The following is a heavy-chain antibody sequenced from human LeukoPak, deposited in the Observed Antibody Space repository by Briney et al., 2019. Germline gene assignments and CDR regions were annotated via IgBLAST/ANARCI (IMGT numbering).Heavy chain of an antibody. J-gene: IGHJ4*02. V-gene: IGHV1-3*01. Sequence: ASVMVSCKASGYTFTSYAMHWVRQAPGQRLEWMGWINAGNGNTKYSQEFQGRVTITRDTSASTAYMELSRLRSDDTAVYYCARALRYCSGGRCYTPLYWGQGTLVTVSP. D-gene: IGHD2-15*01. CDR3: ARALRYCSGGRCYTPLY. CDR1: GYTFTSYA. CDR2: INAGNGNT.